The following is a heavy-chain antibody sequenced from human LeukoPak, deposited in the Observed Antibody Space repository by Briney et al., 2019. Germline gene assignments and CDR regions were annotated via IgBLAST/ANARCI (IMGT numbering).Heavy chain of an antibody. V-gene: IGHV3-7*04. J-gene: IGHJ4*02. CDR2: IKQGGSEK. D-gene: IGHD6-13*01. CDR3: ARSHDPSYSGSLPYYFDY. CDR1: GFTFRSYW. Sequence: GGSLRLSCAASGFTFRSYWMSWVRQAPGKGLEWVANIKQGGSEKYYVDSVKGRFTISRDNAKNSLYLQMSSLRAEDTAVYYCARSHDPSYSGSLPYYFDYWGQGTLVTVSS.